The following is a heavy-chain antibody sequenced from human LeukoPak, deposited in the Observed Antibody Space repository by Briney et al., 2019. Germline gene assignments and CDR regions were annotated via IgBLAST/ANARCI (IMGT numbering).Heavy chain of an antibody. V-gene: IGHV3-33*01. CDR2: IWYDGSNK. CDR3: ARDRVRLLEWLFPDAFDI. CDR1: GFTFSSYG. Sequence: PGGSLRLSCAASGFTFSSYGMHWVRQAPGKGLEWVAVIWYDGSNKYYADSVKGRFTISRDNSKNTLYLQMNSLRAEDTAVYYCARDRVRLLEWLFPDAFDIWGQGTMVTVSS. D-gene: IGHD3-3*01. J-gene: IGHJ3*02.